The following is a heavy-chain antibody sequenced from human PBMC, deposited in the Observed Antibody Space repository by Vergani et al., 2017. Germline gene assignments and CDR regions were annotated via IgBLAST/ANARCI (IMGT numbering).Heavy chain of an antibody. CDR3: ARVCGSSPGPNWFDP. D-gene: IGHD6-6*01. Sequence: QVQLQQWGAGLLKPSETLSLTCAVYGGSFCGYYWSWIRQPPGKGLEWIGEINHSGSTNYNPSLRSRVTISVDTSKNQFSLKLSSVTAADTAVYYCARVCGSSPGPNWFDPWGQGTLVTVSS. J-gene: IGHJ5*02. CDR2: INHSGST. V-gene: IGHV4-34*01. CDR1: GGSFCGYY.